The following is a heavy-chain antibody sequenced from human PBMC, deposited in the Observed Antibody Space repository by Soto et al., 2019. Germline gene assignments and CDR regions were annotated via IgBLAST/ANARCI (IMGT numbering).Heavy chain of an antibody. CDR2: ITSSGAA. V-gene: IGHV3-23*01. J-gene: IGHJ6*02. CDR3: AKGESSVSARDFDP. D-gene: IGHD3-22*01. Sequence: GGSLRLSCEASGFTFNNYAIAWVRQAPGKGLEWVSGITSSGAAYYADSVKGRFTISRDNSKNTLYLQMNSLRAEDTAVYYCAKGESSVSARDFDPWGQGTTVTVSS. CDR1: GFTFNNYA.